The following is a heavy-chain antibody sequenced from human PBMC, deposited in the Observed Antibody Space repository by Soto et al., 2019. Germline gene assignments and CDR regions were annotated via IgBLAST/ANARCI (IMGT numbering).Heavy chain of an antibody. J-gene: IGHJ5*02. D-gene: IGHD2-2*01. CDR3: ARALCTSFPQVYSFDP. CDR2: IYYSGST. Sequence: SETLSLTCTVSGGSISSYYWSWIRQPPGKGLEWIGYIYYSGSTNYNPSLKSRVTISVDTSKNQFSLKLSSVTAADTAVYYCARALCTSFPQVYSFDPGGQVTLVTV. CDR1: GGSISSYY. V-gene: IGHV4-59*01.